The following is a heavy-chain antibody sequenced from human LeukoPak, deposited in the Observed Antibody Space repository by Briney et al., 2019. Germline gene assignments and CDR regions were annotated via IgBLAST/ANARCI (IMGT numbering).Heavy chain of an antibody. CDR3: ARGWYHYYDSSDLPDY. D-gene: IGHD3-22*01. J-gene: IGHJ4*02. CDR1: GFTFSSYA. CDR2: ISGSGGST. Sequence: GGSLRLSCAASGFTFSSYAMSWVRQAPGKGLEWVSAISGSGGSTYYADSVKGRFTISRDNSKNTLYLQMNSLRAEDTAVYYCARGWYHYYDSSDLPDYWGQGTLVTVSS. V-gene: IGHV3-23*01.